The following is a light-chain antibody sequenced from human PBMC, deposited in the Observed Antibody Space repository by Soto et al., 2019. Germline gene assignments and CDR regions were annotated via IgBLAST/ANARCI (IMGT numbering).Light chain of an antibody. Sequence: SYELTQPPSVSVSPGQTASITCSGDKLGDKYACWYQQMPGQSPVLVIYQDTKRPSGIPERFSGSNSGNTATLTISGTQAVDEADYYCQAWDSRFVVFGGGTKLTVL. J-gene: IGLJ2*01. V-gene: IGLV3-1*01. CDR3: QAWDSRFVV. CDR2: QDT. CDR1: KLGDKY.